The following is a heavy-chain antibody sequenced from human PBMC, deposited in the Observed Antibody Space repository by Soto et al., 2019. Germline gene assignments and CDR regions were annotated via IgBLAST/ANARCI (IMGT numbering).Heavy chain of an antibody. CDR3: ANSGQIGSRYDS. J-gene: IGHJ4*02. V-gene: IGHV2-5*02. D-gene: IGHD3-16*02. CDR2: IYWDDDK. Sequence: SGPTLVNPTGTLTLTCTFSGFSLSIRGVGGGWIRQPPGKALEWLAFIYWDDDKRYRPSLKTRLTITKDTPKNQVVLTMANLDPVDTATYFCANSGQIGSRYDSWCQGTQVTVSS. CDR1: GFSLSIRGVG.